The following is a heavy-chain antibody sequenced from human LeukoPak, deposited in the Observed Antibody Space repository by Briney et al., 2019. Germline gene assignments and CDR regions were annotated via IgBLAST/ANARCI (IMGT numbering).Heavy chain of an antibody. J-gene: IGHJ4*02. CDR3: ARGSSRILGY. CDR2: INHSGST. Sequence: SETLSLTCAVYGGSFSGYYWSWIRQPPGKGLEWIGEINHSGSTNYNPSLKSRVTISVDTSKNQFSLKLSSVTAADTAVYYCARGSSRILGYWGQGILVTVSS. D-gene: IGHD6-13*01. V-gene: IGHV4-34*01. CDR1: GGSFSGYY.